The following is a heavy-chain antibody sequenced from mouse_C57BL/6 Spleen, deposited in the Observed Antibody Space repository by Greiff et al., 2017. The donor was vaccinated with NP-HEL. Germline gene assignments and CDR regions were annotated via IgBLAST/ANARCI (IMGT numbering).Heavy chain of an antibody. Sequence: VKLMESGPELVKPGASVKISCKASGYAFSSSWMNWVKQRPGKGLEWIGRIYPGDGDPNYNGKFKGKATLTADKSSSTAYMQLSSLTSEDSAVYFCARDYYGSSYVADYWGQGTTLTVSS. CDR2: IYPGDGDP. CDR3: ARDYYGSSYVADY. J-gene: IGHJ2*01. CDR1: GYAFSSSW. V-gene: IGHV1-82*01. D-gene: IGHD1-1*01.